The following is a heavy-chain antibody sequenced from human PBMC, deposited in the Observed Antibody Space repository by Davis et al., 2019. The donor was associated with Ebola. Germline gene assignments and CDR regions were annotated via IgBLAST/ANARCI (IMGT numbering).Heavy chain of an antibody. Sequence: PGGSLRLSCAASGFTFSSYSMNWVRQAPGKGLEWVSYISSSSSTIYYADSVKGRSTISRDNAKKSLDLQLNSLRAEDTAVYYCARVRGMYYYHSSGYYGPPGYSDYWGQGTLVTVSS. V-gene: IGHV3-48*01. CDR2: ISSSSSTI. D-gene: IGHD3-22*01. CDR3: ARVRGMYYYHSSGYYGPPGYSDY. CDR1: GFTFSSYS. J-gene: IGHJ4*02.